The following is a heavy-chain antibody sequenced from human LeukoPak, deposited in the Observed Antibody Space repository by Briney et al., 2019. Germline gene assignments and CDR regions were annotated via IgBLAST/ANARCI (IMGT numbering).Heavy chain of an antibody. V-gene: IGHV4-31*03. D-gene: IGHD6-6*01. Sequence: SETLSLTCTVSGGSISSGGYYWSWIRQHPGKGLEWIGYIYYSGSTYYNPSLKSRVTISADTSKNQFSLKLSSVTAADTAVYYCASKRGKYSSFGDWGQGTLVTVSS. CDR2: IYYSGST. J-gene: IGHJ4*02. CDR3: ASKRGKYSSFGD. CDR1: GGSISSGGYY.